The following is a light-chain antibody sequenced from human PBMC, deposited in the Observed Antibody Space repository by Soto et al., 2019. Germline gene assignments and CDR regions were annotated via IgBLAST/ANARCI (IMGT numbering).Light chain of an antibody. CDR3: HQYDSWT. CDR2: GAS. V-gene: IGKV3-20*01. J-gene: IGKJ1*01. CDR1: QSFNSIY. Sequence: EILFTQSPGTLSVSPGERATLSCRASQSFNSIYLAWYQQKPGQAPRLLIYGASSRATGIPDRFSGSGSGTDFTLTISRLEPEDFAVYYCHQYDSWTFGQGTKVDIK.